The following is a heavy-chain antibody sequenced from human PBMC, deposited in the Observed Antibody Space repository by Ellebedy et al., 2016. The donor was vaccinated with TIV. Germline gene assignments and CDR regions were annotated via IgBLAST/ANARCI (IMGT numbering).Heavy chain of an antibody. CDR2: IYYSGST. V-gene: IGHV4-39*07. J-gene: IGHJ6*02. D-gene: IGHD3-10*01. CDR1: GGSISSSSYY. Sequence: SETLSLTXTVSGGSISSSSYYWGWIRQPPGKGLEWIGSIYYSGSTYYNPSLKSRVTISVDTSKNQFSLKLSSVTAADTAVYYCARDRVVLLWFGESINYYGMDVWGQGTTVTVSS. CDR3: ARDRVVLLWFGESINYYGMDV.